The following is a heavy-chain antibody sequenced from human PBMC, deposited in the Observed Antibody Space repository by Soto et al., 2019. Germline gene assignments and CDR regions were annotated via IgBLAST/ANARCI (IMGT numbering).Heavy chain of an antibody. CDR3: ARSIDP. J-gene: IGHJ5*02. V-gene: IGHV4-31*03. Sequence: PSDTLSLPCTVSGGSTTSGYYYWSWIRQQPGKGLEWIGYKYFSGCAHYSPSLKSRLTISVDPSKNQFSLKLSCVTAADTAVYYCARSIDPWGQGTLVTVS. CDR2: KYFSGCA. CDR1: GGSTTSGYYY.